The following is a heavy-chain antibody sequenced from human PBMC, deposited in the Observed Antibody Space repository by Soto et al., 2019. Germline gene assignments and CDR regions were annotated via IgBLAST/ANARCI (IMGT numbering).Heavy chain of an antibody. D-gene: IGHD1-1*01. CDR3: AKEVELAGDLDY. V-gene: IGHV3-30*18. CDR1: GFTFSTYG. CDR2: ISSDGETK. Sequence: QVRLVESGGGVVQPGRSLRLSCVASGFTFSTYGIHWVRQAPGKGLEWVGVISSDGETKYYADSVKGRFTISRDNSKNTMYLQMASLRPEDTAVYYCAKEVELAGDLDYWGHGTLVTVSS. J-gene: IGHJ4*01.